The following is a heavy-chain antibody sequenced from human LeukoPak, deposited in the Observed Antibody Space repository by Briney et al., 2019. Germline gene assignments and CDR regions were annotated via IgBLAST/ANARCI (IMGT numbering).Heavy chain of an antibody. CDR1: GFTFSSYA. D-gene: IGHD4/OR15-4a*01. CDR3: AREWRGAFDY. CDR2: ISGSGGST. J-gene: IGHJ4*02. Sequence: GGSLRLSCAASGFTFSSYAMSWVRQAPGKGLEWVSAISGSGGSTYYADSVKGRFTISRDNAKNSLYLQMNSLRAEDTAVYYCAREWRGAFDYWGQGTLVTVSS. V-gene: IGHV3-23*01.